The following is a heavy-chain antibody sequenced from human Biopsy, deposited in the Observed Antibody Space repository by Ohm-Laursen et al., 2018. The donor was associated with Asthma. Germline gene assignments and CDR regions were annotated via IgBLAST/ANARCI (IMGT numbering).Heavy chain of an antibody. CDR1: GFTFSRYW. CDR3: AKITTDRQKANNWFDP. J-gene: IGHJ5*02. D-gene: IGHD3-22*01. V-gene: IGHV3-23*01. Sequence: SLRLSCAASGFTFSRYWMHWVRQAPGKGLEWVSSISASGVRTFYADSVKGRFTVPRDSSRNTLYLQLSTLRVEDTAVYFCAKITTDRQKANNWFDPWGQGTLVTVSS. CDR2: ISASGVRT.